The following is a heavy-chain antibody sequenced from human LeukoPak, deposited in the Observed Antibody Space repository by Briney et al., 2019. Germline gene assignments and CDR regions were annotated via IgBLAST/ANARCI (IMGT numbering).Heavy chain of an antibody. Sequence: GWALTLSCAACGCTFSRYVLHWVRQAPGKGLEWVSAICTAGDPYYPGSVTGRFTISRENAKNSVYLQMNSLRAGDTAVYYCARGGGDGHFDYWGGGSLVTVSS. J-gene: IGHJ4*02. V-gene: IGHV3-13*05. CDR2: ICTAGDP. CDR1: GCTFSRYV. D-gene: IGHD2-8*01. CDR3: ARGGGDGHFDY.